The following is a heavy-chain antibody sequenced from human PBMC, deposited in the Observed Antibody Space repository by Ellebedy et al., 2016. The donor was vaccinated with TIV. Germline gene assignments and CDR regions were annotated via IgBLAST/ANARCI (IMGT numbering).Heavy chain of an antibody. D-gene: IGHD6-13*01. CDR3: AREGGSSWSVRSYYHYGMDV. Sequence: ASVKVSCXSSGYSFTYYGINWVRQAPGQGLEWMGWISGYDGNTNYAQNLQGRVTMTTDTSTSTAYMEVSSLRSEDTAVYYCAREGGSSWSVRSYYHYGMDVWGQGTTVTVSS. J-gene: IGHJ6*02. CDR2: ISGYDGNT. CDR1: GYSFTYYG. V-gene: IGHV1-18*01.